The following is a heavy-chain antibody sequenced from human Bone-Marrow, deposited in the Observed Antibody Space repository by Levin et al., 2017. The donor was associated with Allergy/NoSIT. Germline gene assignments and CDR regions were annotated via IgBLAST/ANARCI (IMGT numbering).Heavy chain of an antibody. V-gene: IGHV4-4*07. CDR2: IYTSGST. CDR1: GGSISSYY. Sequence: SQTLSLTCTVSGGSISSYYWSWIRQPAGKGLEWIGRIYTSGSTNYNPSLKSRVTMSVDTSKNQFSLKLSSVTAADTAVYYCARDGNDFWSGYYTGPFYYYGMDVWGQGTTVTVSS. D-gene: IGHD3-3*01. CDR3: ARDGNDFWSGYYTGPFYYYGMDV. J-gene: IGHJ6*02.